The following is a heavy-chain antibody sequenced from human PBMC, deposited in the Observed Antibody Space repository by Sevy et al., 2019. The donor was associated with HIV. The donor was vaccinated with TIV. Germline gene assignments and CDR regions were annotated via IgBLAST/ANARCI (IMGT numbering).Heavy chain of an antibody. D-gene: IGHD2-2*01. CDR2: IKQDGSEK. J-gene: IGHJ4*02. CDR1: GFTFSSYW. Sequence: GGSLRLSCAASGFTFSSYWMSWVRQAPGKGLEWVANIKQDGSEKYYVHSVKGRFTISRDNAKNSLYLQMNSLRAEDTAVYYCARALVVVPAATLGYWGQGTLVTVSS. CDR3: ARALVVVPAATLGY. V-gene: IGHV3-7*01.